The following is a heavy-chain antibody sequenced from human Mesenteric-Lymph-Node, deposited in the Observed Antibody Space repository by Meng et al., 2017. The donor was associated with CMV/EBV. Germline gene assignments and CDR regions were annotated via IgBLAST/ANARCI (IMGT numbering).Heavy chain of an antibody. CDR2: IKQDGSEK. Sequence: GESLKISCAASGFTFSSYWMNWVRQAPGKGLEWVANIKQDGSEKNYVDSVKGRFTISRDNAKNTLYLQMNSLRSEDTAVYYCAKDFGTPGNYFDYWGQGTLVTVSS. CDR1: GFTFSSYW. D-gene: IGHD3/OR15-3a*01. J-gene: IGHJ4*02. CDR3: AKDFGTPGNYFDY. V-gene: IGHV3-7*01.